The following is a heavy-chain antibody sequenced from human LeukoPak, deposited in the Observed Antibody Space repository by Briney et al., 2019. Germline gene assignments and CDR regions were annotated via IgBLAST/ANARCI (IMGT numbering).Heavy chain of an antibody. CDR2: MYYSGST. Sequence: PSETLSLTCTVSGGSINSSTFYWGWIRQPPGKGLEWIGSMYYSGSTYYNPSLKSRVTISLDTSKNQLSLKLSSVTAADTAVYYCARGDYGDYLPWFDPWGQGTLVTVSS. D-gene: IGHD4-17*01. CDR3: ARGDYGDYLPWFDP. CDR1: GGSINSSTFY. V-gene: IGHV4-39*07. J-gene: IGHJ5*02.